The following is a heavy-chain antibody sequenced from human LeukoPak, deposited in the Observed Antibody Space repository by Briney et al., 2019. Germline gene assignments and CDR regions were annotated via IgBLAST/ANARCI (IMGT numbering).Heavy chain of an antibody. CDR2: ISDDGSNK. Sequence: GGSLRLSCAASRFTFSSYTMHWVRQAPGKGLEWVAVISDDGSNKYYADSVKGRFTISRDNSKNTLYLQMNSLRAEDTAVYYCARDPEVKVHRVGYSDLWGRGTLVTVSS. D-gene: IGHD3-22*01. J-gene: IGHJ2*01. V-gene: IGHV3-30-3*01. CDR3: ARDPEVKVHRVGYSDL. CDR1: RFTFSSYT.